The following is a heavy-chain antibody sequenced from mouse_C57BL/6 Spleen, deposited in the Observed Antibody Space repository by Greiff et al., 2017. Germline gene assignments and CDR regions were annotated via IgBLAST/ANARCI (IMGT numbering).Heavy chain of an antibody. D-gene: IGHD2-1*01. CDR2: ISSGSSTI. V-gene: IGHV5-17*01. CDR3: ARAYGNYALWYFDV. J-gene: IGHJ1*03. CDR1: GFTFSDYG. Sequence: EVQVVESGGGLVKPGGSLKLSCAASGFTFSDYGMHWVRQAPEKGLEWVAYISSGSSTIYYADTVKGRFTISRDNAKNTLFLQMTSLRSEDTAMYYCARAYGNYALWYFDVWGTGTTVTVSS.